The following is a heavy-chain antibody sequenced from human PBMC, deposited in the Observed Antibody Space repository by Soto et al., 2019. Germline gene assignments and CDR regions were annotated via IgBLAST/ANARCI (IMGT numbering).Heavy chain of an antibody. Sequence: SETLSLTCTVSGGSISSSSYYWGWIRQPPGKGLEWIGSIYYSGSTYYNPSLKSRVTISVDTSKNQFSLKLSSVTAADTAVYYCARLTLVMTTVTLGAFDIWGQGTMVTVSS. V-gene: IGHV4-39*01. CDR1: GGSISSSSYY. CDR2: IYYSGST. CDR3: ARLTLVMTTVTLGAFDI. J-gene: IGHJ3*02. D-gene: IGHD4-17*01.